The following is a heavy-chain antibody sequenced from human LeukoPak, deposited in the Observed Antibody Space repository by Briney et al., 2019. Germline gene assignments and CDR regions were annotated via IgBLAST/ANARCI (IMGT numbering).Heavy chain of an antibody. CDR3: ARGGVQLWLGFDY. CDR2: INHSGST. CDR1: GGSFSGYY. J-gene: IGHJ4*02. D-gene: IGHD5-18*01. Sequence: SETLSLTCAVYGGSFSGYYRSWIRQPPGKGLEWIGEINHSGSTNYNPSLKSRVTISVDTSKNQFSLKLSSVTAADTAVYFCARGGVQLWLGFDYWGQGTQVTASS. V-gene: IGHV4-34*01.